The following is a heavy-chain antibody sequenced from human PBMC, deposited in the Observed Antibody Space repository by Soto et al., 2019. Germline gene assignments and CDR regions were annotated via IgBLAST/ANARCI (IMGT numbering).Heavy chain of an antibody. Sequence: SETLSLTCTVSGGSISSSSYYWGWIRQPPGKGLEWIGSIYYSGSTYYNPSLKSRVTISVDTSKNQFSLKLSSVTAADTAVYYCARRGYCLDYWGQGTLVTVSS. V-gene: IGHV4-39*01. D-gene: IGHD2-2*03. CDR1: GGSISSSSYY. J-gene: IGHJ4*02. CDR2: IYYSGST. CDR3: ARRGYCLDY.